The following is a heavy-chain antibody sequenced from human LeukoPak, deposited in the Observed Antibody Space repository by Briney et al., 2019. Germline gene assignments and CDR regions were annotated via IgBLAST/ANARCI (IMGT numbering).Heavy chain of an antibody. Sequence: SVKVSCKASGGTFSSYAISWVRRAPGQGLEWMGGIIPIFGAPNYAQKFQGRVTITADESTSTAYMELSSLRSEDTAVYYCARCYDLWSGYYRWLDPWGQGTLVTVSS. V-gene: IGHV1-69*13. J-gene: IGHJ5*02. CDR2: IIPIFGAP. CDR3: ARCYDLWSGYYRWLDP. CDR1: GGTFSSYA. D-gene: IGHD3-3*01.